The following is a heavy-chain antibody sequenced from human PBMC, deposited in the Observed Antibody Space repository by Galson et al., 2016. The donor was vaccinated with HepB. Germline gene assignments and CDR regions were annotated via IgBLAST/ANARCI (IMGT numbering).Heavy chain of an antibody. J-gene: IGHJ4*02. CDR3: ARDGGWGQYYFDN. D-gene: IGHD3-16*01. Sequence: SETLSLTCVVSGGSISTSNWWSWVRQSPGEGLEWIGNVYNSGSTNYNPSLKSRVTISVDKSKNQFSLKVKSVTAADTAVYYCARDGGWGQYYFDNWGQGTLVTVSS. CDR1: GGSISTSNW. V-gene: IGHV4-4*02. CDR2: VYNSGST.